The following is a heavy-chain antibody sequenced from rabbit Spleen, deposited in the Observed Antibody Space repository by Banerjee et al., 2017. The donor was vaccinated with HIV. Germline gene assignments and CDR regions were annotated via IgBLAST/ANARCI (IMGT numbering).Heavy chain of an antibody. CDR2: INAGSGGST. CDR3: ARAYSSAYLDYAFSRLDL. J-gene: IGHJ3*01. V-gene: IGHV1S45*01. Sequence: QEQLEESGGGLVKPGASLTLTCKASGFSFSSDYDMCWVRQAPGKGLEWIACINAGSGGSTYYASWAKGRFTISKTSSTTMDLKMTSLTAADTATYFCARAYSSAYLDYAFSRLDLWGQGTLVTVS. CDR1: GFSFSSDYD. D-gene: IGHD4-1*01.